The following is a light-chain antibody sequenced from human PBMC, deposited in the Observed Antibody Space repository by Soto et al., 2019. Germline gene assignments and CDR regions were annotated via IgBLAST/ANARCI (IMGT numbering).Light chain of an antibody. CDR2: DAS. CDR3: QQRSNWPPEIT. Sequence: EIVLTQSPATLSLSPGERATHSCRASQSVSSYLAWYQQKPGQAPRLLIYDASNRATGIPARFSGSGSGTDFTLTIRSLEPEDFAVYYCQQRSNWPPEITFGQGTRLEIK. J-gene: IGKJ5*01. CDR1: QSVSSY. V-gene: IGKV3-11*01.